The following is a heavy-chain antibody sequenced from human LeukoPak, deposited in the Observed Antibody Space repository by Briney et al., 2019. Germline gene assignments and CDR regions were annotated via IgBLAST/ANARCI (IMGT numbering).Heavy chain of an antibody. Sequence: GGSLRLSCAASGFTFSSYAMSWVRQAPGKGLEWVSAISGSGGSTYYADSVKGRFTISRDNSKNTLYLQMNSLRAEDTAVYYCAKALQEMTTVTPFDYWGQGTLVTVSS. CDR3: AKALQEMTTVTPFDY. CDR2: ISGSGGST. J-gene: IGHJ4*02. V-gene: IGHV3-23*01. D-gene: IGHD4-17*01. CDR1: GFTFSSYA.